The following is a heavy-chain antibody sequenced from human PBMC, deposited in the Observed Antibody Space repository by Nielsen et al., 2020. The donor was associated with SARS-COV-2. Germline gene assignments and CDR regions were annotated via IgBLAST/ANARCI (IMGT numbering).Heavy chain of an antibody. V-gene: IGHV4-34*01. CDR2: INHSGST. J-gene: IGHJ4*02. Sequence: GSLRLSCAVYGGSFSGYYWSWIRQPPGKGLEWIGEINHSGSTNYSPSLKSRVTISVDTSKNQFSLKLSSVTAADTAVYYCARTYYYDSSGYHRYYFDYWGQGTLVTVSS. D-gene: IGHD3-22*01. CDR1: GGSFSGYY. CDR3: ARTYYYDSSGYHRYYFDY.